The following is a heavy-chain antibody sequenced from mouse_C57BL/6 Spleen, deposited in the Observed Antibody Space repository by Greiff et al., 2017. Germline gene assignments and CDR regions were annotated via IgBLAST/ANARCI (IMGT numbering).Heavy chain of an antibody. J-gene: IGHJ3*01. CDR2: ISDGGSYT. V-gene: IGHV5-4*01. D-gene: IGHD1-1*01. CDR1: GFTFSSYA. Sequence: EVQVVESGGGLVKPGGSLKLSCAASGFTFSSYAMSWVRQTPEKRLEWVATISDGGSYTYYPDNVKGRFTISRDNAKNNLYLQMSHLKSEDTAMYYCARGYYYGSSYEFAYWGQGTLVTVSA. CDR3: ARGYYYGSSYEFAY.